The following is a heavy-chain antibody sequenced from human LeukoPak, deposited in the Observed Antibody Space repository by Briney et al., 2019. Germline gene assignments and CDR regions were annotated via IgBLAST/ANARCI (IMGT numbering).Heavy chain of an antibody. CDR3: ATDFSFGSGWYWGFDP. CDR1: GYTLTELS. Sequence: VASVQVSCKVSGYTLTELSMHWVRQAPGKGLEWMGGFAPEDGETIYAQKFQGRVTMTEDTSTDTAYMELSSLRSEDTAVYYCATDFSFGSGWYWGFDPWGQGTLVTVSS. D-gene: IGHD6-19*01. J-gene: IGHJ5*02. V-gene: IGHV1-24*01. CDR2: FAPEDGET.